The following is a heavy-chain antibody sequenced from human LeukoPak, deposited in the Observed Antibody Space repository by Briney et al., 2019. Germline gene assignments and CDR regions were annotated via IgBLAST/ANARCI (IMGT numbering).Heavy chain of an antibody. J-gene: IGHJ4*02. CDR3: AREVAMIVVVTAGLDY. CDR2: IKQDGSEK. Sequence: NPGGSLRLSCAASGFTFSSYWMSWVRQAPGKGLEWVANIKQDGSEKYYVDSVKGRFTISRDNAKNSLYLQMNSLRAEDTALYYCAREVAMIVVVTAGLDYWGQGTLVTVSS. V-gene: IGHV3-7*01. CDR1: GFTFSSYW. D-gene: IGHD3-22*01.